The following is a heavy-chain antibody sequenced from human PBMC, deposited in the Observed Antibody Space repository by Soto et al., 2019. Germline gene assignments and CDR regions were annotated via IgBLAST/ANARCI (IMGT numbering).Heavy chain of an antibody. CDR1: GGTFGSYA. V-gene: IGHV1-69*01. D-gene: IGHD2-2*01. Sequence: QVQLVQSGAEVKKPGSSVKVACKASGGTFGSYAISWVRQAPGQGIEWMGGLIPIPGTANYAQKFQGRVTIAGDESTSTAYMELSRLRSEVTAVYYCARSQGSSTSLEIYYYYYYGMDVWGQGTTVTVSS. J-gene: IGHJ6*02. CDR3: ARSQGSSTSLEIYYYYYYGMDV. CDR2: LIPIPGTA.